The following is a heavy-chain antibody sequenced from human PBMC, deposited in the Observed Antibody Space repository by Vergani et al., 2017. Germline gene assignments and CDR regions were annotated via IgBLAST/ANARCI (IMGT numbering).Heavy chain of an antibody. D-gene: IGHD3-10*01. Sequence: QVQLVQSGAEVKKPGSSVKVSCKASGGTFSSYAISWVRQAPGQGLEWMGGFIPIFGTANYAQKFQGRVTITADESTSTAYMELSSLRSEDTAVYYCARDISITMVRGVITLDYWGQGTLVTVSS. CDR2: FIPIFGTA. CDR1: GGTFSSYA. J-gene: IGHJ4*02. CDR3: ARDISITMVRGVITLDY. V-gene: IGHV1-69*12.